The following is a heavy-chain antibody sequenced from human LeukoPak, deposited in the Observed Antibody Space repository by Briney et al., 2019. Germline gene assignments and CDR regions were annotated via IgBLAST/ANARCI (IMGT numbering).Heavy chain of an antibody. V-gene: IGHV3-53*01. Sequence: GGSLRLSCAASGFTVSSNYMTWVRQAPGKGLEWVSAIYSGGSTYYADSVKGRFTISRDNSKNTLYLQMNSLRAEDTAVYYCARDSRSSGIYWGQGTLVTVSS. CDR3: ARDSRSSGIY. J-gene: IGHJ4*02. CDR2: IYSGGST. CDR1: GFTVSSNY. D-gene: IGHD3-10*01.